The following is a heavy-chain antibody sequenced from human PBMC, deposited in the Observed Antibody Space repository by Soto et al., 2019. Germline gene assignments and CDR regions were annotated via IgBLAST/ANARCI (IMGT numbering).Heavy chain of an antibody. CDR1: GFSFSAYA. D-gene: IGHD3-3*01. V-gene: IGHV3-23*01. Sequence: DVHLLESGGGLVHPGGSLRLSCAASGFSFSAYAMSWVRQAPGKGPEWVSTIGGRGGSIYYADSVKGRFTISRDDSKNTVYLQMNSLRNEDTDIYYCAKNVEYAFWSHSNNWLDPWGLGTQVAVSS. CDR2: IGGRGGSI. J-gene: IGHJ5*02. CDR3: AKNVEYAFWSHSNNWLDP.